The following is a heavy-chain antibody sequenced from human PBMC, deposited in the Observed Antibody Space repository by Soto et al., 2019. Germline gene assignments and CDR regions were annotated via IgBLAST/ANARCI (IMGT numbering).Heavy chain of an antibody. V-gene: IGHV3-21*01. CDR2: ISSSSSYI. CDR3: ARDSRDFWSGLELSMDRSGECYGMDV. Sequence: GESMKICYTASGFNFGDYSMNWVLQTPGKGLEWVSSISSSSSYIYYADSVKGRFTISRDNAKNSLYRQMNSLRAEYTAVYYCARDSRDFWSGLELSMDRSGECYGMDVWGQGTTVTVSS. J-gene: IGHJ6*02. D-gene: IGHD3-3*01. CDR1: GFNFGDYS.